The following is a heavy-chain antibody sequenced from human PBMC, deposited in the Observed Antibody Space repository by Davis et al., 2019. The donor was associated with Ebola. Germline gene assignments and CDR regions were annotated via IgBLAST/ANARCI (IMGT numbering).Heavy chain of an antibody. J-gene: IGHJ4*02. CDR2: INPNSGGT. CDR1: AYTFTSYY. D-gene: IGHD6-19*01. Sequence: ASVKVSCKASAYTFTSYYMHWVRQAPGQGLEWMGWINPNSGGTNYAQKFQGRVTMTRDTSISTAYMELSRLRSDDTAVYYCARVVAVAGIDFDYWGQGTLVTVSS. V-gene: IGHV1-2*02. CDR3: ARVVAVAGIDFDY.